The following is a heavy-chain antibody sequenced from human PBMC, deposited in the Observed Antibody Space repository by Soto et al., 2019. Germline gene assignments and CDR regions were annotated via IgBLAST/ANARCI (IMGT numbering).Heavy chain of an antibody. V-gene: IGHV4-31*03. Sequence: SKNMSITCTVYGGSISSGGYYWSWVRQHPGKGLEWIGYIYYSGSTYYNPSLKSRVTISVDTSKNQFSLKLSSVTAADTAVYYCARDREGSSIVYRGNYYYGMDLWGPGTKVTVSS. CDR1: GGSISSGGYY. D-gene: IGHD6-13*01. CDR3: ARDREGSSIVYRGNYYYGMDL. CDR2: IYYSGST. J-gene: IGHJ6*01.